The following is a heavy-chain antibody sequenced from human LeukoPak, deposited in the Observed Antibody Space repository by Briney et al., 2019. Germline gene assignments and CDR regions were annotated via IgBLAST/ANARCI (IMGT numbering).Heavy chain of an antibody. J-gene: IGHJ3*02. D-gene: IGHD1-26*01. CDR1: GYTFTSYY. Sequence: GASVRVSCKASGYTFTSYYMHWVRQAPGQGLEWMGIINPSGGSTSYAQKFQGRVTMTRDMSTSTVYMELSSLRSEDTAVYYCARPLGGSWCAFDIWGQGTMVTVSS. CDR3: ARPLGGSWCAFDI. V-gene: IGHV1-46*01. CDR2: INPSGGST.